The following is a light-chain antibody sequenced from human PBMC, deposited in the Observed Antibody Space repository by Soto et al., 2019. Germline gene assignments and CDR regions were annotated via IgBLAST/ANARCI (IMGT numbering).Light chain of an antibody. V-gene: IGKV1-39*01. CDR2: PAT. Sequence: DIQMTQSPSSLSASVGDIVTITCRSSQGISNSLNWYQQKPGTAPKLLIYPATSLQSGVPSRFSGSGSGTDFTLTISSLQPEDSATYYCQHSHSIPPTFGQGTKVEVK. CDR3: QHSHSIPPT. J-gene: IGKJ1*01. CDR1: QGISNS.